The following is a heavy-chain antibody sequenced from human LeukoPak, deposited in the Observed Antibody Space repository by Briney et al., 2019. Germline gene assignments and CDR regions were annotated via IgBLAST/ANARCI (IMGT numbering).Heavy chain of an antibody. D-gene: IGHD1-26*01. V-gene: IGHV3-30*02. J-gene: IGHJ5*02. CDR2: IRYDGSNK. CDR1: GSTFSSYG. CDR3: AKDDPVSGSYPNWFDP. Sequence: GGSLRLSCAASGSTFSSYGMHWVRQAPGKGLEWVAFIRYDGSNKYYADSVKGRFTISRDNSKNTLYLQMNSLRAEDTAVYYCAKDDPVSGSYPNWFDPWGQGTLVTVSS.